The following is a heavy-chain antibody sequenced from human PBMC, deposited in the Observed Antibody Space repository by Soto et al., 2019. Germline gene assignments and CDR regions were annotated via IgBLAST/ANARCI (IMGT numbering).Heavy chain of an antibody. CDR3: ARDHGIPSWGLFMNWFDP. J-gene: IGHJ5*02. CDR2: ISAYNGNT. CDR1: GYTFASYG. D-gene: IGHD7-27*01. Sequence: ASVKVSCKASGYTFASYGISWVRQAPGQGLEWMGWISAYNGNTNYAQKLQGRVTMTTDTSTSTAYMELRSLRSDDTAVYYCARDHGIPSWGLFMNWFDPWGQGTLVTVSS. V-gene: IGHV1-18*04.